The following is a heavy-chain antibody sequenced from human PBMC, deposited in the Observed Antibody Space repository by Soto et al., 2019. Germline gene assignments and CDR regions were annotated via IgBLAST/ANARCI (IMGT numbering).Heavy chain of an antibody. CDR3: ARPNGRGGYHFHY. D-gene: IGHD5-12*01. CDR2: IIPIFGTA. CDR1: GGTFSSYA. J-gene: IGHJ4*02. Sequence: QVQLVQSGAEVKKPGSSVKVSCTASGGTFSSYAISWVRQAPGQGLEWMGGIIPIFGTANYAQKFQGRVTITVDESTSTAYMELIRLRSEDTAVYYCARPNGRGGYHFHYWGQGTLVTVSS. V-gene: IGHV1-69*01.